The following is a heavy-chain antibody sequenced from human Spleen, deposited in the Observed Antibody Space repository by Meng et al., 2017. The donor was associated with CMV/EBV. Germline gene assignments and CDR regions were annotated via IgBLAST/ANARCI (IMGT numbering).Heavy chain of an antibody. J-gene: IGHJ4*02. CDR3: AKVISRSYGGNDEN. D-gene: IGHD5-12*01. Sequence: CAASGFTVSNFSLAWFRQIPGKELEWVSTIGIFGDTYYAESVKGRFTIARDSSEDTVSLAMNSLRAGDTALYYCAKVISRSYGGNDENWGQGILVTVSS. CDR2: IGIFGDT. V-gene: IGHV3-23*01. CDR1: GFTVSNFS.